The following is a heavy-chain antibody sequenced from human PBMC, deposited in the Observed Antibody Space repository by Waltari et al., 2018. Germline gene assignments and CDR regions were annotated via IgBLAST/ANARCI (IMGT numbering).Heavy chain of an antibody. V-gene: IGHV3-21*01. CDR1: GFTFSSYS. Sequence: EVQLVESGGGLVKPGGSLRLSCAASGFTFSSYSMNWVRQAPGKGLEWVSSISSSSSYIYYADSVKGRFTISRDNAKNSLYLQMNSLRAEDTAVYYCARDKYCSGGSCSYAFDIWGQGTMVTVSS. J-gene: IGHJ3*02. CDR2: ISSSSSYI. CDR3: ARDKYCSGGSCSYAFDI. D-gene: IGHD2-15*01.